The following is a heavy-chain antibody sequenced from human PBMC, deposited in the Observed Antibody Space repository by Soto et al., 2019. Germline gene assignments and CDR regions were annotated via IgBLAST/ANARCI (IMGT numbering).Heavy chain of an antibody. V-gene: IGHV1-69*01. CDR1: GGTFSSYA. CDR2: IIPIFGTA. Sequence: KVSCKASGGTFSSYAISWVRQAPGQGLEWMGGIIPIFGTANYAQKFQGRVTITADESTSTAYMELSSLRSEDTAVYYCARAARLQAHYYYGMDVWGQGTTVTVSS. CDR3: ARAARLQAHYYYGMDV. J-gene: IGHJ6*02.